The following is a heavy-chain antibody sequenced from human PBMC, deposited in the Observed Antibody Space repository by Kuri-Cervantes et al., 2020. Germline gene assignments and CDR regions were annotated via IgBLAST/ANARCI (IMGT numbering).Heavy chain of an antibody. D-gene: IGHD5-12*01. V-gene: IGHV3-23*01. CDR2: ISGSGGST. CDR3: AKDHGGVATMEYAFDI. Sequence: GGSLRLSCAASGFTFSSYAMSWVRQAPGKGLEWVSAISGSGGSTYYADSVKGRFTISRDNSKNTLYLQMNSLRAEDTAVYYCAKDHGGVATMEYAFDIWGQGTMVTVSS. J-gene: IGHJ3*02. CDR1: GFTFSSYA.